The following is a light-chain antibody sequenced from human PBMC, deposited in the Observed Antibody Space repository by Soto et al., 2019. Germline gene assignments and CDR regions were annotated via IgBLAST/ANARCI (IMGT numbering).Light chain of an antibody. CDR3: QHYDTYPWT. CDR2: EAS. J-gene: IGKJ1*01. Sequence: DVQMTQSPSTLSASVGDRVTITCRASQSIYKWLAWYQQKPGKAPNLLIYEASTLESGVPSRFSGSGSGTEFTFPISSLQPDDFATYYCQHYDTYPWTFGQGTKVDIQ. CDR1: QSIYKW. V-gene: IGKV1-5*03.